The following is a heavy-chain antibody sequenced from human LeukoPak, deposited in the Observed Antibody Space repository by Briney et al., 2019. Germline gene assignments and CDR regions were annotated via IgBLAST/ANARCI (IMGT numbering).Heavy chain of an antibody. Sequence: ASVKVSCKASGYTFTGYYMHWVRQAPGQGLEWMGWISAYNGNTNYAQKLHGRVTMTTDTSTSTAYMELRSLRSDDTAVYYCARGVLDNISYYQAFDYWGQGTLVTVSS. D-gene: IGHD3-22*01. J-gene: IGHJ4*02. V-gene: IGHV1-18*04. CDR2: ISAYNGNT. CDR1: GYTFTGYY. CDR3: ARGVLDNISYYQAFDY.